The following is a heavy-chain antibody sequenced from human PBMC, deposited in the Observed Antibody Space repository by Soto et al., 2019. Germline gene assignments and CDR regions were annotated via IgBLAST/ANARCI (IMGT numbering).Heavy chain of an antibody. CDR1: GGAFSSYA. J-gene: IGHJ6*02. CDR2: IIPLLGTP. CDR3: GTRLGLRGGIYSYGVDV. Sequence: QVQLVQSGAEVKRPGSSIKVSCKATGGAFSSYAVSWVRQAPGQGLEWVGGIIPLLGTPKYAQRFQGRVTITADESTSPSYMELSSLRSEYTAVDYCGTRLGLRGGIYSYGVDVWGQGTPVIVSS. D-gene: IGHD3-16*01. V-gene: IGHV1-69*01.